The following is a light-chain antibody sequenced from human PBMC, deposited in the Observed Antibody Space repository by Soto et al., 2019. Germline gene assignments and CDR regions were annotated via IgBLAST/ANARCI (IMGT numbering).Light chain of an antibody. J-gene: IGLJ1*01. CDR3: CSYAGNSEV. Sequence: QSALTQPASVSGSPGQSITIPCTGTSGDVGGYNLVSWYQQHPGKAPKLMIYEVTERPSGVSNRCSGSKSGNTASLTISGLQPDDEADYYCCSYAGNSEVFGTGTKLTVL. V-gene: IGLV2-23*02. CDR1: SGDVGGYNL. CDR2: EVT.